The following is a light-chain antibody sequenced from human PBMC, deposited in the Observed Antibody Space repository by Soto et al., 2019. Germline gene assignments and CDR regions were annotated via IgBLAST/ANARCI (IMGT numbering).Light chain of an antibody. V-gene: IGLV1-44*01. CDR2: TDN. CDR3: AAWDDSLQSWV. CDR1: TSNIGSHT. Sequence: QSVLTQPPSASGTPGQRVTISCSGSTSNIGSHTVNWYQQLQGTAPKLLIYTDNQRHSGVPDRFSDSKSGTSASLAISGLQSEDEADYYCAAWDDSLQSWVFGGGTKLTV. J-gene: IGLJ3*02.